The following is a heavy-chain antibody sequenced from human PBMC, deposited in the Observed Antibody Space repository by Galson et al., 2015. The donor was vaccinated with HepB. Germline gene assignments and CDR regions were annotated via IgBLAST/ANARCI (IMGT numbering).Heavy chain of an antibody. CDR2: ISGTGGTT. CDR3: AKGSYDILTGYYAPAY. CDR1: GFTFSSYA. J-gene: IGHJ4*02. Sequence: GSLRLSCAASGFTFSSYAMSWVRQAPLKGLEWVSAISGTGGTTYYADSVKGRFTISRDNSKNTLYLHMNSLRAEDTAIYYCAKGSYDILTGYYAPAYWGQGTLVTVSS. V-gene: IGHV3-23*01. D-gene: IGHD3-9*01.